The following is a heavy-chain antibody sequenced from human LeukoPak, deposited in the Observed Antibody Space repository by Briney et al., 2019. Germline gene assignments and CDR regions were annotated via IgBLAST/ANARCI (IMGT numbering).Heavy chain of an antibody. J-gene: IGHJ6*03. CDR2: IYTSGST. D-gene: IGHD7-27*01. Sequence: RTSETLSLTCTVSGGSISSYYWSWIRQPAGKGLEWIGRIYTSGSTNYNPSLKSRVTMSVDTSKNQFSLKLSSVTAADTAVYYCASLNWDSPGTYYMDVWGKGTTVTVSS. CDR1: GGSISSYY. V-gene: IGHV4-4*07. CDR3: ASLNWDSPGTYYMDV.